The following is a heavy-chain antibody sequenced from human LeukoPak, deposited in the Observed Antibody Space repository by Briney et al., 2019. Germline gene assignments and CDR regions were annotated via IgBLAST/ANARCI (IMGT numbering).Heavy chain of an antibody. J-gene: IGHJ1*01. CDR3: AQHSSGWYWLYFQH. V-gene: IGHV3-23*01. D-gene: IGHD6-19*01. CDR2: ISGSGGST. Sequence: PGGSLRLSCAASGFTFSSYAMSWVRQAPGKGLEWVSAISGSGGSTYYADSVKGRFTISRDNSKNTLYLQMNSLRAEDTAVYYCAQHSSGWYWLYFQHWGQGTLVTVSS. CDR1: GFTFSSYA.